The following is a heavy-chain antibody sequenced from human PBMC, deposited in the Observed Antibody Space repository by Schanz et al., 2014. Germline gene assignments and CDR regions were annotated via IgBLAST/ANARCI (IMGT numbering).Heavy chain of an antibody. CDR2: VSRSTPDI. CDR1: GFSFSTYW. D-gene: IGHD3-3*01. CDR3: VRDSFFAFDY. Sequence: EVQLVESGGGLVQPGGSLRLSCAASGFSFSTYWMSWVRQAPGKGLEWVSYVSRSTPDIYYADSVKGRFTMSRDNAKNSVFLQMNSLRAEDTAVYYCVRDSFFAFDYWGQGTLVTGSS. V-gene: IGHV3-48*01. J-gene: IGHJ4*02.